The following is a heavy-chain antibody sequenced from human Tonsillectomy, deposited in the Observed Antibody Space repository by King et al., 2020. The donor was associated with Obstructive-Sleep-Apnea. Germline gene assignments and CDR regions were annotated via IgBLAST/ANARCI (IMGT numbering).Heavy chain of an antibody. CDR1: GFTFDDYA. V-gene: IGHV3-9*01. D-gene: IGHD2-15*01. CDR2: ITWNSGTI. J-gene: IGHJ4*02. Sequence: QLVQAGGGLVQPGRSLRLSCAASGFTFDDYAMHWVRQARGKGLEWVSGITWNSGTIGYADSVKGRFTIYRDNAKNSLYLQMNSLRAEDTALYYCAKAIQVVTATAALCYWGKGTLVTVSS. CDR3: AKAIQVVTATAALCY.